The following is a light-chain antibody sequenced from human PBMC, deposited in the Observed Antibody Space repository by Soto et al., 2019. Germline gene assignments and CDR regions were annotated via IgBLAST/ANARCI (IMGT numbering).Light chain of an antibody. CDR3: QQYGSSPWT. CDR1: QSVSSSY. V-gene: IGKV3-20*01. J-gene: IGKJ1*01. CDR2: GAS. Sequence: EIVLTQSPGTLSLSPGERSTLSCRASQSVSSSYLAWYQQKPGQAPRLLIYGASSRATGLPDRFSVSGSGTDFTLTISRLEPEDFAVYYCQQYGSSPWTFGQGTKVEIK.